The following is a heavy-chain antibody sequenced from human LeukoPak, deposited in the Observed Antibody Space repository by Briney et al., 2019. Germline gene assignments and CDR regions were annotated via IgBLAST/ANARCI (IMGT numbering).Heavy chain of an antibody. Sequence: ASVKVSCKASGYTFTSYYMHWVRQAPGQELEWMGIINPSGGSTSYAQKFQGRVTMTRDMSTSTVYMELSSLRSEDTAVYYCARVAEYYYYMDVWGKGTTVTVSS. CDR2: INPSGGST. J-gene: IGHJ6*03. CDR1: GYTFTSYY. CDR3: ARVAEYYYYMDV. V-gene: IGHV1-46*01.